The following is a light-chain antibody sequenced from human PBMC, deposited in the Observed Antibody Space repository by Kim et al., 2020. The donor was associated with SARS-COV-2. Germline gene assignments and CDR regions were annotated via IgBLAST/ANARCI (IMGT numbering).Light chain of an antibody. CDR2: RNY. Sequence: GQRVTVTFSGNSSNIGPNYVYWYQHFPGTAPKLLIFRNYQRPSGVPDRFSGSKSGTSASLAIIGLRSEDEADYHCAAWDDSLSAWVFGGGTQLTVL. CDR3: AAWDDSLSAWV. J-gene: IGLJ3*02. CDR1: SSNIGPNY. V-gene: IGLV1-47*01.